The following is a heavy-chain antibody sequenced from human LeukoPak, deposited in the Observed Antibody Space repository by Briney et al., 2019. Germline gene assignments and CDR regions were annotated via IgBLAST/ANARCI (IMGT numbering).Heavy chain of an antibody. V-gene: IGHV3-23*01. CDR3: AKEGHHSGPYVDY. D-gene: IGHD3-10*01. CDR1: GFTFSSYA. CDR2: VRGSGDIT. J-gene: IGHJ4*02. Sequence: TGGSLRLSCAASGFTFSSYAMSWVRQAPGKGLEWVSAVRGSGDITYYADSVKGRFTISRDNSKNTLYLQMNSLRAEDTAVYYCAKEGHHSGPYVDYWGQGTLVTVSS.